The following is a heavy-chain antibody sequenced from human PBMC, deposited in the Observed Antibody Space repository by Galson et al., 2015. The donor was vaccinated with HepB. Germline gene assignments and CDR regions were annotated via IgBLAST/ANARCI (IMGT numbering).Heavy chain of an antibody. D-gene: IGHD3-22*01. CDR2: INAGNGNT. CDR1: GYTCTSYA. CDR3: ARDRGYYDSSGYAGWFDP. J-gene: IGHJ5*02. Sequence: SVKVSCKASGYTCTSYAMHWVRQAPGQRLEWMGWINAGNGNTKYSQKFQGRVTITRDTSASTAYMELSSLRSEDTAVYYCARDRGYYDSSGYAGWFDPWGQGTLVTVSS. V-gene: IGHV1-3*01.